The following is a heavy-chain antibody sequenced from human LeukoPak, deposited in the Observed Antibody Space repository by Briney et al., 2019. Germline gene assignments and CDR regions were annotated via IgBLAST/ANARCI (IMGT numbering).Heavy chain of an antibody. V-gene: IGHV4-59*01. CDR2: IYYSGST. CDR3: ARDIAVPAADYYYGMDV. Sequence: SETLSLTCTVSGGSISSYYWSWIRQPPGKGLEWIGYIYYSGSTNYNPSLKSRVTISGDTSKNQFSLKLSSVTAADTAVYYCARDIAVPAADYYYGMDVWGQGTTVTVSS. CDR1: GGSISSYY. J-gene: IGHJ6*02. D-gene: IGHD2-2*01.